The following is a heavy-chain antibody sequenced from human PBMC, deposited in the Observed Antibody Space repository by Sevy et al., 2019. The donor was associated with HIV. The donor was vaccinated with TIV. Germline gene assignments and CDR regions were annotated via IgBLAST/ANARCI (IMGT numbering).Heavy chain of an antibody. V-gene: IGHV4-61*02. CDR1: GGSISSGSYY. Sequence: SETLSLTCTVSGGSISSGSYYWSWIRQPAGKGLEWIGRIYTSGSNNYNPSLKSRVTISVDTSKNQFSLKLSSVTAADTAVYYCARATAVAGTADYWGQGTLVTVSS. J-gene: IGHJ4*02. CDR2: IYTSGSN. CDR3: ARATAVAGTADY. D-gene: IGHD6-19*01.